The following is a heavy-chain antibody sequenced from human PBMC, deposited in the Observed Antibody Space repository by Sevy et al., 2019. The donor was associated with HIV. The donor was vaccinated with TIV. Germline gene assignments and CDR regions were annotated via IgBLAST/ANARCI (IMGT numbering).Heavy chain of an antibody. D-gene: IGHD4-17*01. CDR1: GFTFSDYY. CDR3: ARDHVKDGDLGDYYYFAMDV. J-gene: IGHJ6*02. CDR2: ISGSDGTT. V-gene: IGHV3-11*01. Sequence: GGSLRLSCAASGFTFSDYYMSWIRQAPGNGLEWLSYISGSDGTTYYADSVKGRFTISRDNAKNSLYLQMNSLRAEDTAVYYCARDHVKDGDLGDYYYFAMDVWGQGTSVTVSS.